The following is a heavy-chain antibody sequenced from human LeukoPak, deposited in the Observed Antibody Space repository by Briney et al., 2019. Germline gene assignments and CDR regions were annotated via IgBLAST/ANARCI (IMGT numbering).Heavy chain of an antibody. CDR1: GFTFGTYA. D-gene: IGHD5-18*01. J-gene: IGHJ4*02. Sequence: GGSLRLSCAASGFTFGTYAMSWIRQAPGKGLEWVSYISSSSSYKNYADSVKGRFTISRDNAKNSLYLQMNSLRAEDTAVYYCASFARGYSYGVDYWGQGTLVTASS. CDR3: ASFARGYSYGVDY. CDR2: ISSSSSYK. V-gene: IGHV3-11*03.